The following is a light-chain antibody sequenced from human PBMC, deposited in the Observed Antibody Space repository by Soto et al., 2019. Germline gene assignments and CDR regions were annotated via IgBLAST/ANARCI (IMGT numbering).Light chain of an antibody. CDR2: VAS. J-gene: IGKJ1*01. CDR1: QGISNY. CDR3: QKYKSAPWP. V-gene: IGKV1-27*01. Sequence: DIQMTQSPSSLSASVGDRVTITCRASQGISNYLAWYQQQPGKVPKLLIYVASTLQSGVPSRFSGSGSGTDFTLTISSLQHEDVETYYCQKYKSAPWPFGQGTKVEIK.